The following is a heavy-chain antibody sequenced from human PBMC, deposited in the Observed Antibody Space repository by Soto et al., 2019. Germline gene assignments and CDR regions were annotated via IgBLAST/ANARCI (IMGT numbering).Heavy chain of an antibody. CDR3: ARDPTYSSGWETFDY. V-gene: IGHV1-69*04. CDR2: IIPILGIA. CDR1: GGTFSSYT. D-gene: IGHD6-19*01. Sequence: SVKVSCKASGGTFSSYTISWVRQAPGQGLEWMGRIIPILGIANYAQKFQGRVTITADKSTSTAYMELSSLRSEDTAVYYCARDPTYSSGWETFDYWGQGTLVTVSS. J-gene: IGHJ4*02.